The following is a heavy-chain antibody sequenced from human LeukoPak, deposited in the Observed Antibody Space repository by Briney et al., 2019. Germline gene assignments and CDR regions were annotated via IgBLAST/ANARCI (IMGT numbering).Heavy chain of an antibody. D-gene: IGHD6-13*01. Sequence: SQTLSLTCTISGDSVSSNSAAWNWIRQSPSRGLEWLGRTYYRSKWYNDYAVSVKSRITINPDTSKNQFSLQLNSVTPEDTAVYYCAREGTGASSSWFWENYYYYGMDVWGQGTTVTVSS. J-gene: IGHJ6*02. CDR3: AREGTGASSSWFWENYYYYGMDV. V-gene: IGHV6-1*01. CDR2: TYYRSKWYN. CDR1: GDSVSSNSAA.